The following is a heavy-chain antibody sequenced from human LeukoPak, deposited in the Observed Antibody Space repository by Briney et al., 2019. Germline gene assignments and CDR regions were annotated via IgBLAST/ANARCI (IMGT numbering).Heavy chain of an antibody. CDR1: GFALSSYA. CDR2: ISYDGSNK. V-gene: IGHV3-30-3*01. Sequence: PGRSLRLSCAASGFALSSYAMHWVRQAPGKGLEWVAVISYDGSNKYYADSVKGRFTISRDNSKNTLYLQMNSPRAEDTAVYYCARDLYIGGQGTLVTVSS. CDR3: ARDLYI. J-gene: IGHJ4*02.